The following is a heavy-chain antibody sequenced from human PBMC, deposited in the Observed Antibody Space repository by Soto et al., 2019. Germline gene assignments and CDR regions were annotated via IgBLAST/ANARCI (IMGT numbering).Heavy chain of an antibody. V-gene: IGHV4-34*01. CDR2: INHSGST. CDR1: GGSSSVYY. Sequence: PSETCSLTCTVYGGSSSVYYFSWIRQPPGKGMEWIGEINHSGSTNYTPSLKSRVTISVDTSKNQFSLKLSSVTAADTAVYYCARGRGVRGFNYWGQGTLVTVS. CDR3: ARGRGVRGFNY. J-gene: IGHJ4*02. D-gene: IGHD3-10*01.